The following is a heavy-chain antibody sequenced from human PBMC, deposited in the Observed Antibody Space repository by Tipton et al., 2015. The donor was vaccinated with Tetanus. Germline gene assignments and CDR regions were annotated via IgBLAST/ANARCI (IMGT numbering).Heavy chain of an antibody. J-gene: IGHJ5*02. CDR2: INPSGGST. CDR3: ARSSIAGRWFDP. D-gene: IGHD6-6*01. Sequence: QVQLVQSGAEVKKPGASVKVSCKASGYTFTSYYMHWVRQAPGQGLEWVGIINPSGGSTSYAQKFQGRVTMTRDTSTSTVYMELSSLRSEDTAVYYCARSSIAGRWFDPWGQGTLVTVSS. CDR1: GYTFTSYY. V-gene: IGHV1-46*01.